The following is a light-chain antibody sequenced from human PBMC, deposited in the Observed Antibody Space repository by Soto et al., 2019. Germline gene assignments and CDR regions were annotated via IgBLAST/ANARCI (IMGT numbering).Light chain of an antibody. CDR3: QQYASSPLT. CDR1: QSVGRNY. J-gene: IGKJ4*01. CDR2: GAS. V-gene: IGKV3-20*01. Sequence: EIVLTQSPGTLSLSPGERVTLSCRASQSVGRNYLAWYQQKPGQAPRLLIHGASTRATGIPDRFSGSWSGTDFTFTISRLEPEDFAVYYCQQYASSPLTFGGGTKVETK.